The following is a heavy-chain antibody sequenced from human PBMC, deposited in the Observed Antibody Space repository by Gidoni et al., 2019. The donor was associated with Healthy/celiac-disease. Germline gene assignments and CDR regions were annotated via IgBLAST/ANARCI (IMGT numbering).Heavy chain of an antibody. CDR2: IYYSGST. D-gene: IGHD2-15*01. CDR1: GGSISSYY. Sequence: QVQLPESGPGLVKPSETLSLTCTVSGGSISSYYWSWIRQPPGKGLEWIGYIYYSGSTNYNPSLKSRVTISVDTSKNQFSLKLSSVTAADTAVYYCARVALRWYFLDYWGQGTLVTVSS. CDR3: ARVALRWYFLDY. V-gene: IGHV4-59*01. J-gene: IGHJ4*02.